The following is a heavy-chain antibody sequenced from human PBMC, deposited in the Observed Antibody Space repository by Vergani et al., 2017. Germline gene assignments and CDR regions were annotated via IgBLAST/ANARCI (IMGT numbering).Heavy chain of an antibody. Sequence: EVELVQSGPEMRKPGESLKISCKGSEYSFGNYWIGWVSQMPGKGLEWMGIISPADSDTRYSPSFQGQVTISADKSISTAFLQWDSLKASDTALYYCARHTTYTDSWGQGTLVTVSS. CDR2: ISPADSDT. CDR1: EYSFGNYW. CDR3: ARHTTYTDS. D-gene: IGHD1-1*01. V-gene: IGHV5-51*01. J-gene: IGHJ4*02.